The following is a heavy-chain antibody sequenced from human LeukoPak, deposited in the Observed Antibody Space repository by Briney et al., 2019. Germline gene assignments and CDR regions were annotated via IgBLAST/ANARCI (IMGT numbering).Heavy chain of an antibody. D-gene: IGHD6-13*01. J-gene: IGHJ4*02. Sequence: SETLSLTCTVSGVSISSYFWSCLRQPPGKGLECIGYIYYTGSTNYNPSLKSRVTISVDTSKNQFSLKMSSVTAADTAVYYCARRGYGSSSSWYYFDYWGQGTLVTVSS. CDR1: GVSISSYF. CDR3: ARRGYGSSSSWYYFDY. V-gene: IGHV4-59*08. CDR2: IYYTGST.